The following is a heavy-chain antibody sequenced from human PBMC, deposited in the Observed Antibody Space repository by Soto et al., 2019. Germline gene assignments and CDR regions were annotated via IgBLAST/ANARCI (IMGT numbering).Heavy chain of an antibody. J-gene: IGHJ5*02. Sequence: SETLSLTCAVYGGSFSCYYWSWIRQPPGKGLEWIGEINHSGSTNYNPSLKSRVTISVDTSKNQFSLKLSSVTAADTAVYYCARGRKWFDPWGQGTLVTVSS. CDR2: INHSGST. V-gene: IGHV4-34*01. CDR3: ARGRKWFDP. CDR1: GGSFSCYY.